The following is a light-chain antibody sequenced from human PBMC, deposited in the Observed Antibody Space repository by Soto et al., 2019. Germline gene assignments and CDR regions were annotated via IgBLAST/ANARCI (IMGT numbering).Light chain of an antibody. J-gene: IGKJ1*01. CDR1: QTISSW. CDR2: EAS. V-gene: IGKV1-5*03. Sequence: DIQSTQSPSTLSGSVGERVTITCRASQTISSWLAWYQQKPGKAPKLLIYEASTLKSGVPSRFSGSGSGTEFTLTISSLQPDDFATYYCQHYNSYSEAFGQGTKVDIK. CDR3: QHYNSYSEA.